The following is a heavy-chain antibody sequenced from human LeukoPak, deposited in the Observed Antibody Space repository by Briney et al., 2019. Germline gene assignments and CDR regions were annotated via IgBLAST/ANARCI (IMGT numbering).Heavy chain of an antibody. CDR3: TTSSRSYHFDY. D-gene: IGHD1-26*01. V-gene: IGHV3-74*01. CDR1: GFTFSSYW. J-gene: IGHJ4*02. Sequence: GGSLRLSCAASGFTFSSYWMHWVRQAPGKGLVWVSRINSDGSSTSYADSVKGRFTISRDNAKNTLHLQMNSLKTEDTAVYYCTTSSRSYHFDYWGQGTLVTVSS. CDR2: INSDGSST.